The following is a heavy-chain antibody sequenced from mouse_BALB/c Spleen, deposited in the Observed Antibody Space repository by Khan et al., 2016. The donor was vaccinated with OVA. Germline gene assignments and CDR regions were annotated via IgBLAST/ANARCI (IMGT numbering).Heavy chain of an antibody. CDR3: ARAYYGNYREAMDY. V-gene: IGHV2-6-7*01. J-gene: IGHJ4*01. CDR1: GFSLTGYG. Sequence: VQLKESGPGLVAPSQSLTITCTVSGFSLTGYGVNWVRQPPGKGLEWLGMIWGDGTTDYNSTLKSRLSISKDISKSQVFLKMNSLQTDDTARYYCARAYYGNYREAMDYWGHGTSVTVSS. CDR2: IWGDGTT. D-gene: IGHD2-10*01.